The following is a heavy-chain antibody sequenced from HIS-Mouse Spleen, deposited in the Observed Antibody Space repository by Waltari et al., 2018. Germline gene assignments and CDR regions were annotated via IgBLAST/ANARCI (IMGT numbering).Heavy chain of an antibody. CDR3: AREIPYSSSWYDWYFDL. Sequence: QLQLQESGPGLVKPSETLSLTCTVSGGSISSSSYYWGWIRQPRGKGLDWIGSIYYSGRTYYHPSLKSRVTISVDTSKNQFSLKLSSVTAADTAVYYCAREIPYSSSWYDWYFDLWGRGTLVTVSS. V-gene: IGHV4-39*07. CDR1: GGSISSSSYY. CDR2: IYYSGRT. D-gene: IGHD6-13*01. J-gene: IGHJ2*01.